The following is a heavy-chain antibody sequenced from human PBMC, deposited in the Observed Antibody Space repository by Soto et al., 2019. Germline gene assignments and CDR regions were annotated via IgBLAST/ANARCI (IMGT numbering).Heavy chain of an antibody. CDR2: IHYSGSA. Sequence: SETLSLTCTVSGGSISSYYWSWIRQPPGKGLEWIGYIHYSGSANYNPSLMSRVTISVESSKNQFSLKLSSVTAADTAVYYCARDENGSPHFDYWGQGTLVTVSS. CDR3: ARDENGSPHFDY. V-gene: IGHV4-59*01. J-gene: IGHJ4*02. CDR1: GGSISSYY. D-gene: IGHD1-26*01.